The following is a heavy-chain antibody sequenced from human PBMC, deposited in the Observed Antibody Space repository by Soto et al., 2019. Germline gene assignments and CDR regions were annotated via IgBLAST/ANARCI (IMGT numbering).Heavy chain of an antibody. CDR2: IIPIFGTA. V-gene: IGHV1-69*13. J-gene: IGHJ4*02. CDR1: GGTFSSYA. CDR3: ARDRRYYDSSGYTYFDY. D-gene: IGHD3-22*01. Sequence: ASVKVSCQASGGTFSSYAISWVRQAPGQGLEWMGGIIPIFGTANYAQKFQGRVTITADESTSTAYMELSSLRSEDTAVYYCARDRRYYDSSGYTYFDYWGQGTLVTVSS.